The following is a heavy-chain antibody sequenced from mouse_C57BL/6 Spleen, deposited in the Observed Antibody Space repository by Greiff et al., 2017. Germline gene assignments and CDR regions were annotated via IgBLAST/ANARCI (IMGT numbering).Heavy chain of an antibody. V-gene: IGHV5-9*01. CDR3: ARWRESHFDY. J-gene: IGHJ2*01. Sequence: DVKLVESGGGLVKPGGSLKLSCAASGFTFSSYTMSWVRQTPEKRLEWVATISGGGGNTYYPDSVKGRFTISIDNAKNTLYLQMSSLRSEDTALYYCARWRESHFDYWGQGTTLTVSS. CDR1: GFTFSSYT. CDR2: ISGGGGNT.